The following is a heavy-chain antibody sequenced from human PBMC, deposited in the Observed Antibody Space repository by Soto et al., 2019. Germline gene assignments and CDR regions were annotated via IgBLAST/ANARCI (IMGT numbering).Heavy chain of an antibody. CDR3: ARDGAGVTAAGSYYYGMDV. CDR1: GFTFDDYA. Sequence: GGSLRLSCAASGFTFDDYAMYWVRQGPGKGLGWVSGISWDSGRIGYADSVKGRFTISRDNAQNSLYLQMNSLRAEDTAVYYCARDGAGVTAAGSYYYGMDVWGQGTTVTVSS. V-gene: IGHV3-9*01. D-gene: IGHD6-13*01. CDR2: ISWDSGRI. J-gene: IGHJ6*02.